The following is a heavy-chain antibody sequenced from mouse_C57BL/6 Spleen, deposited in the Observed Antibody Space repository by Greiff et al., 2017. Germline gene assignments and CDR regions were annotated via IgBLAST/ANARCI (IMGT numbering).Heavy chain of an antibody. CDR1: GFTFSDYY. V-gene: IGHV5-16*01. CDR3: ARDERDWYFDV. CDR2: INHDGSST. Sequence: EVKLVESEGGLVQPGSSMKLSCTASGFTFSDYYMAWVRQVPEKGLEWVANINHDGSSTYYLDSLKSRFIISRDNAKNILYLQMSSLKSEDTATYYCARDERDWYFDVWGTGTTVTVSS. J-gene: IGHJ1*03.